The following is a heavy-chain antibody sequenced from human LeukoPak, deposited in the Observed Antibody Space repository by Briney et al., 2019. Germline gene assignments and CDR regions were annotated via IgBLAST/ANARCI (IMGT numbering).Heavy chain of an antibody. V-gene: IGHV3-11*04. CDR2: ISGSGNTI. Sequence: GGSLRLSCAASGPTVSTNYMSWVRQAPGKGLEWVSHISGSGNTIYYADSVKGRFTMSRDNAKNSLYLQMNSLRVEDTAIYYCARAGATTTVTSPPGYWGQGTLVTVSS. J-gene: IGHJ4*02. CDR3: ARAGATTTVTSPPGY. D-gene: IGHD4-17*01. CDR1: GPTVSTNY.